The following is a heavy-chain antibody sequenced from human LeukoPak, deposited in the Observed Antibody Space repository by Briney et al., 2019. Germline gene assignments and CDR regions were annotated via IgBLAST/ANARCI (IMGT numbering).Heavy chain of an antibody. CDR3: AKDMSSSSSVGLFDY. J-gene: IGHJ4*02. CDR1: GFTFDDYA. D-gene: IGHD6-6*01. CDR2: ISWNSGSI. Sequence: GGSMRLSCAASGFTFDDYAMHWDRQAPGKGLEWVSGISWNSGSIGYADSVKGRFAISRDNAKNSLYLQMNSLRAEDTALYYCAKDMSSSSSVGLFDYWGQGTLVTVSS. V-gene: IGHV3-9*01.